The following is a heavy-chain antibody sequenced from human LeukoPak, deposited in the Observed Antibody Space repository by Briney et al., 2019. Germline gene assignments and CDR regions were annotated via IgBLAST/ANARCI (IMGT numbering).Heavy chain of an antibody. D-gene: IGHD4-17*01. CDR2: ISYDGSNK. V-gene: IGHV3-30*04. J-gene: IGHJ4*02. CDR3: AKDVDYGDYVVY. CDR1: GFTFSSYA. Sequence: AGGSLRLSCAASGFTFSSYAMHWVRQAPGKGLEWVAVISYDGSNKYYADSVKGRFTISRDNSKNTLYLQMNSLRAEDTAIYYCAKDVDYGDYVVYWGQGTLVTVSS.